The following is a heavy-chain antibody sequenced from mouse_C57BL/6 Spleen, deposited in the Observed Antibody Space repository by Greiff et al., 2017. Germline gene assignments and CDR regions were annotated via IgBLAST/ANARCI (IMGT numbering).Heavy chain of an antibody. Sequence: QVQLQQPGAELVRPGSSVKLSCKASGYTFTSYWMHWVKQRPIQGLEWIGNIDPSDSETHYNQKFKDKATLTVDKSSSTAYMQLSSLTSEDSAVYYCARKPPYGSSPGYFDVWGTGTTVTVSS. V-gene: IGHV1-52*01. J-gene: IGHJ1*03. CDR3: ARKPPYGSSPGYFDV. CDR1: GYTFTSYW. CDR2: IDPSDSET. D-gene: IGHD1-1*01.